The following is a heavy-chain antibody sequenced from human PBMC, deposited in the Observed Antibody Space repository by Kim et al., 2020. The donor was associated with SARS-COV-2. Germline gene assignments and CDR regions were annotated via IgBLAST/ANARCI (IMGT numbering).Heavy chain of an antibody. D-gene: IGHD3-10*01. CDR2: ISGSSTNT. CDR1: GFTFSSYD. V-gene: IGHV3-23*01. J-gene: IGHJ4*02. CDR3: AKIVMTRGVLGDRAFDY. Sequence: GGSLRLSCAASGFTFSSYDMNWVRQAPGKGLEWVSGISGSSTNTYYADSVKGRFAVSRDNSKNSLFLQMNSLRAEDTAVYYCAKIVMTRGVLGDRAFDYCGQGALVTVSS.